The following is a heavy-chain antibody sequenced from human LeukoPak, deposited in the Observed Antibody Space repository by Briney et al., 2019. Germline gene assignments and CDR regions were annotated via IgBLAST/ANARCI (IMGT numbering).Heavy chain of an antibody. CDR3: AREGYSSSWGPYFDY. CDR1: GYTFTSYG. Sequence: SVKVSCKASGYTFTSYGISWVRQAPGQGLEWMGGIIPIFGTANYAQKFQGRVTITADKSTSTAYMELSSLRSEDTAVYYCAREGYSSSWGPYFDYWGQGTLVTVSS. D-gene: IGHD6-13*01. J-gene: IGHJ4*02. V-gene: IGHV1-69*06. CDR2: IIPIFGTA.